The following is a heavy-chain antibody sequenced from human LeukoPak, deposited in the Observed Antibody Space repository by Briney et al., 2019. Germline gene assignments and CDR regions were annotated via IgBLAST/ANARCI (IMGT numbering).Heavy chain of an antibody. CDR2: ISSSSSYI. D-gene: IGHD5-24*01. CDR1: GFTFSSYS. CDR3: ARAPEELPQYP. Sequence: GGSLRLSCAASGFTFSSYSMNWVRQAPGKGLEWVSSISSSSSYIYYADSVKGRFTISRDNAKNSLYLQMNSLRAEDTAVYYCARAPEELPQYPWGQGTLVTVSS. V-gene: IGHV3-21*01. J-gene: IGHJ5*02.